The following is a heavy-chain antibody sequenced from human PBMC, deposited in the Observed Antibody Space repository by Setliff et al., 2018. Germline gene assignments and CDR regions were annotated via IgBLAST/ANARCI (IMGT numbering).Heavy chain of an antibody. CDR3: AKVKKQLIRGSGFDY. Sequence: SLKISCAASGFTFSTYEMNWVRQAPGKGLEWVSYISSSGSTIYYVDSVKGRFTISRDNAKNSLYLQMNSLRVEDTALYYCAKVKKQLIRGSGFDYWGQGTLVTVSS. V-gene: IGHV3-48*03. CDR1: GFTFSTYE. D-gene: IGHD1-1*01. J-gene: IGHJ4*02. CDR2: ISSSGSTI.